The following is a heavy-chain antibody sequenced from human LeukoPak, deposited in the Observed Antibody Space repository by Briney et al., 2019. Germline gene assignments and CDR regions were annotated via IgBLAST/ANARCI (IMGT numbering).Heavy chain of an antibody. D-gene: IGHD3-16*01. Sequence: SETLSLTCTVSGGSISSYYWSWIRQPAGKGLEWIGRIYTSGSTNYNPSLKSRVTISVDKPKNQFSLKLSSVTAADTAVYYCARDNVKYYYYYMDVWGKGTTVTVSS. CDR3: ARDNVKYYYYYMDV. CDR2: IYTSGST. V-gene: IGHV4-4*07. J-gene: IGHJ6*03. CDR1: GGSISSYY.